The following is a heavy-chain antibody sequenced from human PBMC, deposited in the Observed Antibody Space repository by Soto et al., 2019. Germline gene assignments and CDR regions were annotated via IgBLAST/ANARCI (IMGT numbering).Heavy chain of an antibody. CDR2: TRNKANSYTT. D-gene: IGHD3-3*01. J-gene: IGHJ6*03. CDR3: ARAPYDFWSGYYYMDV. V-gene: IGHV3-72*01. CDR1: GFTFSDHY. Sequence: EVQLVESGGGLVQPGGSLRLSCAASGFTFSDHYMDWVRQAPGKGLEWVGRTRNKANSYTTEYAASVKGRFTISRDDSKNALYLQMNSLKTEETAVYYCARAPYDFWSGYYYMDVWGKGTTVTVSS.